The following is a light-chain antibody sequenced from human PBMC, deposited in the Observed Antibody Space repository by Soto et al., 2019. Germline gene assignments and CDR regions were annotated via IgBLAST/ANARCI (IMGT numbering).Light chain of an antibody. CDR2: EDS. Sequence: QSALTQPASVSGSPGQSITISCTGTSSDVGAYDYVSWYQQHPGKAPKVMIYEDSNWPSGVSNRFSGSKSGNTASLTISGLQAEDEAEYHCSSYTTSSTLVFGTGTKVTVL. V-gene: IGLV2-14*01. J-gene: IGLJ1*01. CDR1: SSDVGAYDY. CDR3: SSYTTSSTLV.